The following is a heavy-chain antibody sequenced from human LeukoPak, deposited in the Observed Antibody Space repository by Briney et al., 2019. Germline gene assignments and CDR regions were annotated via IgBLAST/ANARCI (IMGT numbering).Heavy chain of an antibody. Sequence: GGSLRTSCAASGFTFHDYAKHWVRQAPGEGLEWVSLISADGDTTYYTDSVKGRFTISRDNSKDSLYLQINSLRTEDTALYYCAKDNRIDYYGSGSFVYFYGMDVWGQRPTLAVPS. CDR2: ISADGDTT. J-gene: IGHJ6*02. D-gene: IGHD3-10*01. V-gene: IGHV3-43*02. CDR1: GFTFHDYA. CDR3: AKDNRIDYYGSGSFVYFYGMDV.